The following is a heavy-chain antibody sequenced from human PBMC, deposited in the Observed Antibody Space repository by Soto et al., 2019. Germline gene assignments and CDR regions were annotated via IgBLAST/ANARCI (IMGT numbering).Heavy chain of an antibody. Sequence: QVQLQESGPGLMKPSETLSLTCTVSGGSISIYYWSWIRQSPGKGLEWIGHIFYTGRTNYNPSLKSRVTMSVDTSKNQFSLKLNSVTAADTAVYYRARDNCSGASCSYYQYMDVWGRGTTVTVSS. J-gene: IGHJ6*03. V-gene: IGHV4-59*01. D-gene: IGHD2-15*01. CDR1: GGSISIYY. CDR2: IFYTGRT. CDR3: ARDNCSGASCSYYQYMDV.